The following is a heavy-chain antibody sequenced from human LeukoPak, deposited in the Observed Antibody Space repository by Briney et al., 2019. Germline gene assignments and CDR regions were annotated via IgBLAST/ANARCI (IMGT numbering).Heavy chain of an antibody. V-gene: IGHV3-21*01. D-gene: IGHD6-19*01. CDR3: ARPETQYSSGLDGFDI. J-gene: IGHJ3*02. CDR2: ISSSSGYI. CDR1: GFTSSSYS. Sequence: PGGSLRLSCAASGFTSSSYSMNWVRQAPGKGLEWVSFISSSSGYIYYADSVEGRFTISRDNAKNTLYLQMNSLRTEDTAVYYCARPETQYSSGLDGFDIWGQGTMVTVSS.